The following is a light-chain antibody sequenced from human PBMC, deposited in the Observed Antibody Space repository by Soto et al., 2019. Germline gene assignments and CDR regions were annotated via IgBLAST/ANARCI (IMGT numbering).Light chain of an antibody. CDR1: SSNIGSNT. V-gene: IGLV1-44*01. CDR3: AAWDDSLNGVV. J-gene: IGLJ2*01. CDR2: SNN. Sequence: HCVLTQPPSASGTPGQRVTISCSGSSSNIGSNTVNWYQQLPGTAPKLLIYSNNQRPSGVPDRFSGSKSGTSASLAISGLQSEDEADYYCAAWDDSLNGVVFGGGTKLTVL.